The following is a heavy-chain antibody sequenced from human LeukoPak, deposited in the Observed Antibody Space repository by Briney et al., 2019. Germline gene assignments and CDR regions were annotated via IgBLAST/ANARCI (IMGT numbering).Heavy chain of an antibody. Sequence: SETLSLTCTVSGGSISSYYWSWIRQPAGKGLEWIGRTYTSGSTNYNPSLKSRVTMSVDTSKNQFSLKLSSVTAADTAVYYCARDRYYYDSSGYLFDYWGQGALVTVSS. CDR2: TYTSGST. D-gene: IGHD3-22*01. CDR3: ARDRYYYDSSGYLFDY. CDR1: GGSISSYY. J-gene: IGHJ4*02. V-gene: IGHV4-4*07.